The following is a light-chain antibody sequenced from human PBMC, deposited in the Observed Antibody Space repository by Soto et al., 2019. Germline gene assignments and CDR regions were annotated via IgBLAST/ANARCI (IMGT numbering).Light chain of an antibody. V-gene: IGKV1D-12*01. Sequence: DGQMTQSPSSVSASVGDRVTITCRASQDISRWLAWYQQKPGQAPKFLIYAASNLQSGDPSRFSGSGSGTDFALTISSMQPEDFATYYCQQGNTFPVTFGQGTRLE. CDR3: QQGNTFPVT. CDR1: QDISRW. CDR2: AAS. J-gene: IGKJ5*01.